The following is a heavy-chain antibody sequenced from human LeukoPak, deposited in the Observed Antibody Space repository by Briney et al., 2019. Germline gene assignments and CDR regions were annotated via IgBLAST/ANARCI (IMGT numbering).Heavy chain of an antibody. CDR3: ASTPGRQDYYYYMDV. CDR1: GYTFTSYG. D-gene: IGHD2-15*01. CDR2: ISAYNGNT. Sequence: ASVKVSCKASGYTFTSYGISWVRQAPGQGLEWMGWISAYNGNTNYAQKLQGRVTMTTDTSTSTAYMELRSLRSEDTAVYYCASTPGRQDYYYYMDVWGKGTTVTVSS. J-gene: IGHJ6*03. V-gene: IGHV1-18*01.